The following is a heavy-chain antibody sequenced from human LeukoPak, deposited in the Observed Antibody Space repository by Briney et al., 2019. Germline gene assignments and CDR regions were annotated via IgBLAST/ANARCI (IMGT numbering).Heavy chain of an antibody. CDR1: GFTVSNNY. J-gene: IGHJ4*02. D-gene: IGHD2-2*02. Sequence: PGGSLRLSCAASGFTVSNNYMSWVRQAPGKGLEWVSVIYSGGSTYYADSVKGRFTISRDNSKNTLYLQMNSLSTEDTAVYYCARAPGPYCSSTSCYSLDYWGQGTLVTVSS. CDR3: ARAPGPYCSSTSCYSLDY. V-gene: IGHV3-66*02. CDR2: IYSGGST.